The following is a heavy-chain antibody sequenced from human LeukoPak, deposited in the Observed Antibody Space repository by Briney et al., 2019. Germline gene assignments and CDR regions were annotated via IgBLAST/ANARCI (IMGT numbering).Heavy chain of an antibody. CDR1: GFTFSSYG. CDR3: ARDRAYKGREQSLTH. D-gene: IGHD1-1*01. J-gene: IGHJ4*02. CDR2: IWYDGSNK. V-gene: IGHV3-33*01. Sequence: PGGSLRLSCAASGFTFSSYGMHWVRQAPGKGLEWVAVIWYDGSNKYYADSVKGRFTISRDNSKNTLYLQMNSLRAEDTAVYYCARDRAYKGREQSLTHWGQGTLVTVSS.